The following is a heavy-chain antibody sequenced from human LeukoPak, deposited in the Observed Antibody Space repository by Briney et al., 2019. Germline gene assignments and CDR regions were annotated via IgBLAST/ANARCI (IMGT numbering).Heavy chain of an antibody. J-gene: IGHJ6*02. Sequence: PGGSLRLSCAASGFTFSSYSMNWVHQAPGKGLEWVSSISSSSSYIYYADSVKGRFTISRDNAKNSLYLQMNSLRAEDTAVYYCAAQQLWRLSGWGQGTTVTVSS. D-gene: IGHD6-13*01. V-gene: IGHV3-21*01. CDR2: ISSSSSYI. CDR1: GFTFSSYS. CDR3: AAQQLWRLSG.